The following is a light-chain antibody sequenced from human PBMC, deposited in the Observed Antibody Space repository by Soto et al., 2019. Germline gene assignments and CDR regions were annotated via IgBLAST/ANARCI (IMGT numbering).Light chain of an antibody. V-gene: IGKV1-39*01. J-gene: IGKJ3*01. CDR2: GSS. CDR3: QQSYHTPCS. Sequence: DLQMTQSPSSLSSSVGDRVTITCRTSQSVSNFLNWYQQKPGEAPRLLIYGSSTLHGGVPSRFSDSRSETEFTLTISSLQPEDFATYYCQQSYHTPCSFGPGTRVDIK. CDR1: QSVSNF.